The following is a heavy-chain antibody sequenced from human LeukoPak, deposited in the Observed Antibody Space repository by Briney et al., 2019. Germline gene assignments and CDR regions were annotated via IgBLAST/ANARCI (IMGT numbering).Heavy chain of an antibody. CDR1: GYTFTSYA. CDR3: AREVDTAMVETPYFDY. D-gene: IGHD5-18*01. Sequence: GASVKVSCKASGYTFTSYAMNWVRQAPGQGLEWMGWINTNTGNPTYAQGFTGRFVFSLDTSVSTAYLQISSLKAEDTAVYYCAREVDTAMVETPYFDYWGQGTLVTVSS. V-gene: IGHV7-4-1*02. J-gene: IGHJ4*02. CDR2: INTNTGNP.